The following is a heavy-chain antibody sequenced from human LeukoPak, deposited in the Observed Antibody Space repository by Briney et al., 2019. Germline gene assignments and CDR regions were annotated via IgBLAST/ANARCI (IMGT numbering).Heavy chain of an antibody. D-gene: IGHD3-22*01. CDR1: GFTVSSNY. Sequence: GGSLRLSCAASGFTVSSNYMSWVRQAPGKGLEWVSYISSSGSTIYYADSVKGRFTISRDNAKNSLYLQMNSLRAEDTAVYYCARSAYYYDSSGYSLKYWGQGTLVTVSS. J-gene: IGHJ4*02. V-gene: IGHV3-11*01. CDR2: ISSSGSTI. CDR3: ARSAYYYDSSGYSLKY.